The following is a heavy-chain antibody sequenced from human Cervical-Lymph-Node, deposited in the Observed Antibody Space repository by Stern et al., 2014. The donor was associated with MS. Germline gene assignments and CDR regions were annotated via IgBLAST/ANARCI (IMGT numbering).Heavy chain of an antibody. V-gene: IGHV4-59*01. D-gene: IGHD2-15*01. CDR2: ISHTGSV. CDR3: AREGEYCSGSRCYPFLDY. Sequence: QLQLQESGPGLVKPSETLSLTCTVSGGSLRSYYWNLIRQAPGKGLEWLGFISHTGSVNYNPSLSSRVAMSVDTSKTQFSLTVSSVTAADTAVYYCAREGEYCSGSRCYPFLDYWGQGTLVTVSS. CDR1: GGSLRSYY. J-gene: IGHJ4*02.